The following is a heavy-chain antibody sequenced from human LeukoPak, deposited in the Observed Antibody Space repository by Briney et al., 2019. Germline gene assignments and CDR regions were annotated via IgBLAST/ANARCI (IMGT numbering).Heavy chain of an antibody. J-gene: IGHJ3*02. D-gene: IGHD6-13*01. V-gene: IGHV4-30-4*01. Sequence: SETLSLTCTVSGGSISSGDYYWSWIRQPPGKGLEWIGYIYYSGSTYYNPSLKSRVTISVDTSKNQFSLRLSSVTAADTAVYYCASNRPSQQLVLAFDIWGQGQWSPSLQ. CDR1: GGSISSGDYY. CDR3: ASNRPSQQLVLAFDI. CDR2: IYYSGST.